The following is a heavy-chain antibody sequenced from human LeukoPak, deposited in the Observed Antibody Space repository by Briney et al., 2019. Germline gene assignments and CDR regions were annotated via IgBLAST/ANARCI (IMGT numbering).Heavy chain of an antibody. CDR2: IYTTGST. J-gene: IGHJ5*02. V-gene: IGHV4-61*02. CDR3: ARDRDHYGSGSFFDP. Sequence: SETLSLTCTVSGGSISSGSYYWSWIRQPAGKGLEWIGRIYTTGSTNYNPSLKSRVTISVDTSKNQFSLKLSSATAADTAVYYCARDRDHYGSGSFFDPWGQGTLVTVSS. D-gene: IGHD3-10*01. CDR1: GGSISSGSYY.